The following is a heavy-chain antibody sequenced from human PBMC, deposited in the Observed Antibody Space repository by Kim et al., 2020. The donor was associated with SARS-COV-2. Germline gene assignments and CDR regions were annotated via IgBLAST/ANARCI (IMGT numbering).Heavy chain of an antibody. CDR1: GFSFSDYS. CDR2: IGSSGSPI. Sequence: GGSLRLSCAASGFSFSDYSMIWVRQAPGEGLEWIAYIGSSGSPIYYSDSVKGRFTISRDNAKNSHYLQMNSLRAEDTAVYYCARDQGVAGIVYWGQGTLVIVSS. CDR3: ARDQGVAGIVY. D-gene: IGHD6-19*01. J-gene: IGHJ4*02. V-gene: IGHV3-48*04.